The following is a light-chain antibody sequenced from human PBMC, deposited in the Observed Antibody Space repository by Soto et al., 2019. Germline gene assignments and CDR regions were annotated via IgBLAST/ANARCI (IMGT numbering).Light chain of an antibody. CDR1: SSDIGSYFY. V-gene: IGLV2-14*03. CDR3: SSYTWNNALAYV. CDR2: EVG. J-gene: IGLJ1*01. Sequence: QSITISCTGSSSDIGSYFYVSWYQPHPGKAPNLIIYEVGNRPSGGSNRFSGSKSGNTASLTISGLQAEDEADYHCSSYTWNNALAYVFGTGTKRTVL.